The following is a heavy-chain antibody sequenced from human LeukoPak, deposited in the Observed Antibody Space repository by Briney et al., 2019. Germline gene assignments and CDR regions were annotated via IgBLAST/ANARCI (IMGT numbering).Heavy chain of an antibody. CDR3: ARQTTVSTLPAIFDY. D-gene: IGHD4-17*01. Sequence: PSETLSLTCAVYGGSFSGYYWSWIRQPPGKGLEWIGEINHSGSTNYNPSLKSRVTISVDTSKKQFSLKLSSVTAADTAVYYCARQTTVSTLPAIFDYWGQGTLVTVSS. CDR2: INHSGST. CDR1: GGSFSGYY. J-gene: IGHJ4*02. V-gene: IGHV4-34*01.